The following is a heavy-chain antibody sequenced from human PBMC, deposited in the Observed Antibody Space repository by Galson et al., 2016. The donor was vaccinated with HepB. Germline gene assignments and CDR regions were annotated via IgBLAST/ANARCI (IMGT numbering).Heavy chain of an antibody. CDR2: ISSGGSTQ. V-gene: IGHV3-11*01. CDR1: GFAFSDYY. CDR3: ARDSTGWNFDY. Sequence: SLRLSCAASGFAFSDYYMNWLRQAPGKGLEWVSYISSGGSTQMYAESVQGRSTISRDNTKNSVYLQMDSLRAEDTALYFCARDSTGWNFDYWGQGALVTVSS. D-gene: IGHD2-8*02. J-gene: IGHJ4*02.